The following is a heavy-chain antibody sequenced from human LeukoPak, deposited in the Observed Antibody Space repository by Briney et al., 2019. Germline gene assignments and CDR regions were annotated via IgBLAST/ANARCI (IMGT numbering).Heavy chain of an antibody. CDR2: INPNSGGT. V-gene: IGHV1-2*02. J-gene: IGHJ4*02. CDR3: ARQGYDSSGYYFDY. CDR1: GYTFTGYY. D-gene: IGHD3-22*01. Sequence: ASVQVSCQASGYTFTGYYMHWVRQAPGQGLEWMGWINPNSGGTNYAQKFQGRVTMTRDTSISTAYMELSRLRSDDTAVYYCARQGYDSSGYYFDYWGQGTLVTVSS.